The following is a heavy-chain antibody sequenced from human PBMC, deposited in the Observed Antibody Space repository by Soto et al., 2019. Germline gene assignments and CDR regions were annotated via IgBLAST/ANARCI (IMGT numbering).Heavy chain of an antibody. Sequence: PGWSLRLSCAASGFTFSNYAMTWVRQAPGKGLEWVSFIIVSGGGTFYSDSVKGRFTISRDNSKNTLYLQMNSLRAEDTALYYCAKMGVGATGHPYYFDYWGQGAMVTVSS. J-gene: IGHJ4*02. CDR3: AKMGVGATGHPYYFDY. D-gene: IGHD1-26*01. CDR2: IIVSGGGT. CDR1: GFTFSNYA. V-gene: IGHV3-23*01.